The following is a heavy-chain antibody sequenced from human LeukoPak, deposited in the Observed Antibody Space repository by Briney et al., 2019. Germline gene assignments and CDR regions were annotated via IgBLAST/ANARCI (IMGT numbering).Heavy chain of an antibody. Sequence: SETLSLTCTVSGGSISSYYWSWIRQPPGKGLEWIGYIYTSGSTNYNPSLKSRVTISVDTSKNQFSLKLSSVTAADTAVYYCARRTSSQPPYYYYYMDVWGKGTTVTVSS. CDR2: IYTSGST. CDR1: GGSISSYY. D-gene: IGHD6-6*01. CDR3: ARRTSSQPPYYYYYMDV. J-gene: IGHJ6*03. V-gene: IGHV4-4*09.